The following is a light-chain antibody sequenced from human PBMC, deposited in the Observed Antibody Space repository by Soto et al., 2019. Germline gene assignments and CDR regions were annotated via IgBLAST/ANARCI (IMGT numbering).Light chain of an antibody. J-gene: IGLJ3*02. Sequence: QSVLTQPPSASGTPGQRVTVSCSGSSSNIGTYTVNWYQQFPGTAPKLLIYSDDQWPSGVPDRFSGSKSGTSASLAISNLQSEDEAHYYCAAWDGILNGWLFGGGTKLTVL. V-gene: IGLV1-44*01. CDR1: SSNIGTYT. CDR3: AAWDGILNGWL. CDR2: SDD.